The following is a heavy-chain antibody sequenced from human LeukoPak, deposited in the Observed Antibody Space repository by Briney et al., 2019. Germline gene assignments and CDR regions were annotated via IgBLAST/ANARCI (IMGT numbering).Heavy chain of an antibody. Sequence: SETLSLTCAVYGGSFSGYYWSWIRQPPGKGLEWIGEINHSGSTNYNPSLKSRVTISVDTSKNQLSLKLSSVTAADTAVYYCARGKPGNPRSEWFDPWGQGTLVTVSS. V-gene: IGHV4-34*01. CDR1: GGSFSGYY. D-gene: IGHD1-14*01. CDR2: INHSGST. J-gene: IGHJ5*02. CDR3: ARGKPGNPRSEWFDP.